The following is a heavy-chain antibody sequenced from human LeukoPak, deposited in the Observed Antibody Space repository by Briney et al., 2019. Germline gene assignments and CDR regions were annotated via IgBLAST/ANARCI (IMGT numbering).Heavy chain of an antibody. CDR3: ARIIAVAHDAFDI. V-gene: IGHV1-18*01. CDR1: GYTFTSYG. J-gene: IGHJ3*02. CDR2: ISAYNGNT. Sequence: ASVKVSCKASGYTFTSYGISWVRQAPGQGLEWMGWISAYNGNTNYAQKLQGRVTMTRDTSISTAYMELSRLRSDDTAVYYCARIIAVAHDAFDIWGQGTMVTVSS. D-gene: IGHD6-19*01.